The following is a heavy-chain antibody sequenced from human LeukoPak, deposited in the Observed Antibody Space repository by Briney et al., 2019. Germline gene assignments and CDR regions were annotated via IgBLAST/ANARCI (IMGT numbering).Heavy chain of an antibody. CDR2: IYTDGITT. V-gene: IGHV3-74*01. J-gene: IGHJ4*02. CDR1: GFTFSSYW. D-gene: IGHD2-8*01. CDR3: AKDRRYCTNGVCYPTNFDY. Sequence: GGSLRLSCAASGFTFSSYWVHWVRQAPGKGLVWVSRIYTDGITTTYADSVKGRFTISRDNAKNTLYLQMNSLRAEDTAVYYCAKDRRYCTNGVCYPTNFDYWGQGTLVTVSS.